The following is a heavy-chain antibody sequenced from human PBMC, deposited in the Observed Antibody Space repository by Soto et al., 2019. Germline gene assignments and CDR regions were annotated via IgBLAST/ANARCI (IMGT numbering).Heavy chain of an antibody. CDR1: GYTFTGYY. Sequence: QVQLVQSGAEVKKPGASVKVSCKASGYTFTGYYMHWVRQAPGQGLEWMGWINPNSGGTNYAQKFQGWVTMTRDTSLSTAYMELSRLRSDDTAVYYCARGGLLWFGEDADGFDYWGQGTLVTVSS. V-gene: IGHV1-2*04. D-gene: IGHD3-10*01. CDR2: INPNSGGT. J-gene: IGHJ4*02. CDR3: ARGGLLWFGEDADGFDY.